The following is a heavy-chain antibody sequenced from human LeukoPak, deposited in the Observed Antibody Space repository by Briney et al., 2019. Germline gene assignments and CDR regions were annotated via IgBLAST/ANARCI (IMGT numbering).Heavy chain of an antibody. CDR1: GGSISNYY. J-gene: IGHJ4*02. V-gene: IGHV4-39*01. CDR3: AKHYMGSSYNHGLDC. D-gene: IGHD3-10*01. CDR2: IYYSGTT. Sequence: SETLSLTCTVSGGSISNYYWSWIRQPPGKGLEWIGSIYYSGTTYYNPSLKSRVTISVDTSKNQFSLKLSSVTAADTALYYCAKHYMGSSYNHGLDCWGQGTLVTVSS.